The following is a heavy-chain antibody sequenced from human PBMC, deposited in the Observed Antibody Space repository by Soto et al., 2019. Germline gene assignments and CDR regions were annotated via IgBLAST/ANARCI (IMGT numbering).Heavy chain of an antibody. V-gene: IGHV3-23*01. J-gene: IGHJ4*02. D-gene: IGHD6-13*01. CDR1: GFTFSSYA. CDR2: ISASGGST. Sequence: GGSLRLSCAASGFTFSSYAMNWVRQAPGKGLEWVSAISASGGSTYYADSVKGRFTISRDNSKNTLYLQMNSLRAEDTAVYYCAKGRFSSSWYRDLDYWGQGTLVTVSS. CDR3: AKGRFSSSWYRDLDY.